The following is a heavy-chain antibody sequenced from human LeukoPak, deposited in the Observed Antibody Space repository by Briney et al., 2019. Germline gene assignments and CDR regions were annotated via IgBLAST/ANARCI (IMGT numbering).Heavy chain of an antibody. CDR3: ARAPGYSSSWYGSVASYYYGMDV. D-gene: IGHD6-13*01. CDR2: IYYSGST. V-gene: IGHV4-59*12. J-gene: IGHJ6*02. Sequence: SETLSLTCTVSGGSISSYYWSWIRQPPGKGLEWIGYIYYSGSTNYNPSLKSRVTISVDTSKNQFSLQLNSVTPEDTAVYYCARAPGYSSSWYGSVASYYYGMDVWGQGTTVTVSS. CDR1: GGSISSYY.